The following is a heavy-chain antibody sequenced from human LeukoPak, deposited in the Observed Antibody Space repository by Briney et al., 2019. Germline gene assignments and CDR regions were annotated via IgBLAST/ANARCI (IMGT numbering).Heavy chain of an antibody. D-gene: IGHD6-13*01. V-gene: IGHV7-4-1*02. CDR3: ASSLPRVAAAGGVLPDY. J-gene: IGHJ4*02. CDR1: GYTFTSYA. Sequence: ASVKVSCKASGYTFTSYAMNWVRQAPGQGLEWMGWINTNTGNPTYAQGFTGRFVFSLDTSVSTAYLQISSLKAEDTAVYYCASSLPRVAAAGGVLPDYWGQGTLVTVSS. CDR2: INTNTGNP.